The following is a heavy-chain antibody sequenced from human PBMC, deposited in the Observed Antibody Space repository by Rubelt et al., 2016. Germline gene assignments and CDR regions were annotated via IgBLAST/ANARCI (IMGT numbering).Heavy chain of an antibody. D-gene: IGHD3-10*01. CDR2: SGNT. Sequence: SGNTGYAQKFQGRVTSTRNTSISTAYMELSSLRSEDTAMYYCAGAPKKNYGSGSFLFDYWGQGTLVTVSS. V-gene: IGHV1-8*01. CDR3: AGAPKKNYGSGSFLFDY. J-gene: IGHJ4*02.